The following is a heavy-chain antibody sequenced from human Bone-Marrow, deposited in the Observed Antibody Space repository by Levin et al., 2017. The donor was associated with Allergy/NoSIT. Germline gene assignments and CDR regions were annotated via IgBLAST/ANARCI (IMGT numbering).Heavy chain of an antibody. D-gene: IGHD3-22*01. CDR2: INSDGTII. CDR1: GFTFSVYW. Sequence: GESLKISCAASGFTFSVYWMHWVRQAPGKGLLWVARINSDGTIINYADSVKGRFTVSRDNARNTLYLQLNSLKAADTAIYYCARDPAGFYDSDAYTLWGQGTLVTVSP. V-gene: IGHV3-74*01. J-gene: IGHJ4*02. CDR3: ARDPAGFYDSDAYTL.